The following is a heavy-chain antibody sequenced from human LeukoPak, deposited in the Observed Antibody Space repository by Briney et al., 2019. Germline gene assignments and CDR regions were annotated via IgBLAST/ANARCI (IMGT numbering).Heavy chain of an antibody. Sequence: PSETLSLTCTVSGGSISTSNYYWGWIRQPPGKGLEWIGNIYYSGSTYYNPSLKSRVTISVDTSKNQFSLKLSSVTAADTAVYYCARLAHYYDSSGYYFTNWFDPWGQGTLVTVSS. CDR2: IYYSGST. CDR1: GGSISTSNYY. D-gene: IGHD3-22*01. V-gene: IGHV4-39*01. CDR3: ARLAHYYDSSGYYFTNWFDP. J-gene: IGHJ5*02.